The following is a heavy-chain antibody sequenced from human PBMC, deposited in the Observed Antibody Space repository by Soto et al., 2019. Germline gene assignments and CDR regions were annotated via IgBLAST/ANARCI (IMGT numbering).Heavy chain of an antibody. D-gene: IGHD3-10*01. Sequence: SETLSLTCTVSGGSISSYYWSWIRQPPGKGLEWIGYIYYSGSTNYNPSLKSRVTISVDTSKNQFSLKLSSVTAADTAVYYCAIGPSYGSGSDGYMDVWGKGTTVTVSS. V-gene: IGHV4-59*01. J-gene: IGHJ6*03. CDR3: AIGPSYGSGSDGYMDV. CDR2: IYYSGST. CDR1: GGSISSYY.